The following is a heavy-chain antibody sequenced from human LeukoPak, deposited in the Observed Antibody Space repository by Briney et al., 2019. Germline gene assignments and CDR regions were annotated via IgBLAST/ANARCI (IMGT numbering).Heavy chain of an antibody. J-gene: IGHJ4*02. V-gene: IGHV3-30*02. D-gene: IGHD6-19*01. CDR3: AKVGSGWYGVDY. CDR2: IRYDGTNK. CDR1: GIIFSGYG. Sequence: PGGSPRLSCEVSGIIFSGYGIHWVRQAPGKGLEWVAFIRYDGTNKYYADSVKGRFTISRDNSNNTLYLQMNSLRVEDTAVYYCAKVGSGWYGVDYWGQGTLVTVSS.